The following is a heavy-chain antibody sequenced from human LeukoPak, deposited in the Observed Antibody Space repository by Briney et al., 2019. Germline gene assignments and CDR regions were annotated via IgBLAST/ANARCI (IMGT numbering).Heavy chain of an antibody. CDR3: AKRSDGYSGFDY. CDR2: IGGSDGNT. D-gene: IGHD5-18*01. J-gene: IGHJ4*02. V-gene: IGHV3-23*01. CDR1: GFTFSSYA. Sequence: GGSLRLSCAASGFTFSSYAMSWVRQAPGMGLEWVSAIGGSDGNTYYADSVKGRFTISRDNSKNTLYLQMNSLRAEDTAVYYCAKRSDGYSGFDYWGQGTLVTLSS.